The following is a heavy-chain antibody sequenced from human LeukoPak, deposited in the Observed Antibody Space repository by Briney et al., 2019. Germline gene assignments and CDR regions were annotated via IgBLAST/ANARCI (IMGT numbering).Heavy chain of an antibody. V-gene: IGHV4-34*01. CDR3: ARQRVRGYYMDV. CDR1: GGSFSGYY. CDR2: INHSGST. J-gene: IGHJ6*03. Sequence: SETLSLTCAVYGGSFSGYYWSWIRQPPGKGLERIGEINHSGSTNYNPSLKSRVTISVDTSKNQFSLKLSSVTAADTAVYYCARQRVRGYYMDVWGKGTTVTVSS. D-gene: IGHD3-10*01.